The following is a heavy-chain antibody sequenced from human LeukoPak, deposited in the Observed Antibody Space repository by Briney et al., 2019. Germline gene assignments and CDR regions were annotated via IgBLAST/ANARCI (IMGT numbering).Heavy chain of an antibody. Sequence: GGSLRLSCEASGFSFSGYYMTWIRQPPGKGLEWIAYIKSGGTTIYYADSVRGRFTISRDNSRNTLFLQMDSLSIEDTAVYFCAKEKVACYSSAWAGLFDTWGQGALVTVSS. CDR1: GFSFSGYY. V-gene: IGHV3-11*04. CDR2: IKSGGTTI. CDR3: AKEKVACYSSAWAGLFDT. J-gene: IGHJ5*02. D-gene: IGHD6-19*01.